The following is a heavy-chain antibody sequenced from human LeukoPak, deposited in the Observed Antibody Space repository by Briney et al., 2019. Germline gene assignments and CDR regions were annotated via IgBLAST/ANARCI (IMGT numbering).Heavy chain of an antibody. CDR2: ISRSARTI. V-gene: IGHV3-11*01. D-gene: IGHD3-22*01. J-gene: IGHJ4*02. CDR3: ARGDSLDQ. Sequence: GGSLRLSCAASGFSFSDYDMSWIRQAPGEGLERVSCISRSARTIYYADSVKGRFTISRDNSNNSLYLQMNSLRAEDTAVYYCARGDSLDQWGQGTLVTVSS. CDR1: GFSFSDYD.